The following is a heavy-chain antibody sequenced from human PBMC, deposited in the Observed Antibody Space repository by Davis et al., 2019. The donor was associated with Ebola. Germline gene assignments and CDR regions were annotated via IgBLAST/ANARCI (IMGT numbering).Heavy chain of an antibody. Sequence: MPSETLSLTCTVSGGSISSYYWSWIRQPPGKGLEWIGYIYYSGGTNYNPSLKSRVTISVDTSKNQFSLKLSSVTAADTAVYYCARRRSYFDYWGQGTLVTVSS. CDR2: IYYSGGT. CDR1: GGSISSYY. J-gene: IGHJ4*02. V-gene: IGHV4-59*01. CDR3: ARRRSYFDY.